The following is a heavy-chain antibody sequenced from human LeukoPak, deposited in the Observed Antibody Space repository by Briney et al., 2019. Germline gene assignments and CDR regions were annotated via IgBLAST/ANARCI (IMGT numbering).Heavy chain of an antibody. D-gene: IGHD2-8*01. V-gene: IGHV4-30-4*07. CDR2: IYNIGST. CDR1: GGSITSGVYS. J-gene: IGHJ4*02. Sequence: SETLSLTCAVSGGSITSGVYSWSWIRQPPGKGLEWIGYIYNIGSTYYNPSLKSRITMSVDTSKNQFSLKLSSVTAADTAVYYCARGPRVVHTLVSQGFYFWGQGTLVTVSS. CDR3: ARGPRVVHTLVSQGFYF.